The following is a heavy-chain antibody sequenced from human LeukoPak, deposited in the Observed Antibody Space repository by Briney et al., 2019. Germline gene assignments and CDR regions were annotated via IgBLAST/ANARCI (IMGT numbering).Heavy chain of an antibody. CDR2: ISGSGGST. CDR1: GFTFSIYA. V-gene: IGHV3-23*01. D-gene: IGHD6-19*01. CDR3: APRVGQWLVEGFDY. J-gene: IGHJ4*02. Sequence: GGSLRLSCAASGFTFSIYAMSWVRQAPGKGLEWVSAISGSGGSTYYADSVKGRFTISRDNSKNTLYLQMNSLRAEDTAVYYCAPRVGQWLVEGFDYWGQGTLVTVSS.